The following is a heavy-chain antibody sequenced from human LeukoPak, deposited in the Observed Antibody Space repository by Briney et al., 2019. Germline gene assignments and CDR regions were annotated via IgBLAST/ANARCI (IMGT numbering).Heavy chain of an antibody. Sequence: PGRSLRLSCAAPGFTFSSYAMSWVRQAPGKGLEWVSAISGSGGSTYYADSVKGRSTISRDNSKNTLYLQMNSLRAEDTAVYYCAKTKSGSGWYRHYFDYWGQGTLVTVSS. J-gene: IGHJ4*02. D-gene: IGHD6-19*01. CDR1: GFTFSSYA. V-gene: IGHV3-23*01. CDR3: AKTKSGSGWYRHYFDY. CDR2: ISGSGGST.